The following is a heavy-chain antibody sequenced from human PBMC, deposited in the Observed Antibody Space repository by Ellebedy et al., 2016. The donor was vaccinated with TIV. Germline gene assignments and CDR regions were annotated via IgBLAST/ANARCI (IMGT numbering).Heavy chain of an antibody. CDR3: TKDGHGTMNF. CDR1: GFTLGTSS. J-gene: IGHJ4*02. D-gene: IGHD1-1*01. Sequence: GESLKISCAVSGFTLGTSSMRWVRQAPARGLEWAANMNGDGNVRYYVYSVEGRFTISRDNTRNSLYLQMNRLRADETAVYYCTKDGHGTMNFWGQGTLVTVPS. CDR2: MNGDGNVR. V-gene: IGHV3-7*01.